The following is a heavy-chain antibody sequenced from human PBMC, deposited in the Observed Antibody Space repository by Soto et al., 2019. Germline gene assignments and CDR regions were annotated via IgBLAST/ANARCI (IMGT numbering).Heavy chain of an antibody. J-gene: IGHJ6*02. CDR1: GDIVSSNSAA. CDR3: ARDPIAAAGTDYYYGMDV. CDR2: TYYRSKWYN. D-gene: IGHD6-13*01. V-gene: IGHV6-1*01. Sequence: PSQTLSLTCAVSGDIVSSNSAAWNWIGQSPSRGLEWLGRTYYRSKWYNDYAVSVKSRITINPDTSKNQFSLQLNSVTPEDTAVYYCARDPIAAAGTDYYYGMDVWGQGTTVTVSS.